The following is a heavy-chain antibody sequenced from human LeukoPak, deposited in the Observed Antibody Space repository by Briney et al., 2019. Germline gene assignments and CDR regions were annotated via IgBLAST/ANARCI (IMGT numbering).Heavy chain of an antibody. CDR1: GFTFSSYS. J-gene: IGHJ4*02. Sequence: GGSLRLSCAASGFTFSSYSMNWVRQAPGKGLEWVSSISSSSSYIYYADSVKGRFTISRDNSKNTLYLQMNSLRAEDTAVYYCAKDKGGEQQLVLLYWGQGTLVTVSS. V-gene: IGHV3-21*01. CDR2: ISSSSSYI. D-gene: IGHD6-13*01. CDR3: AKDKGGEQQLVLLY.